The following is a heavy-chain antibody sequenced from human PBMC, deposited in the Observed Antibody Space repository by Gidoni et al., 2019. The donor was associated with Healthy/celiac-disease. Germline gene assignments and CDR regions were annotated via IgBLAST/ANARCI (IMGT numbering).Heavy chain of an antibody. CDR1: GFTFSSYG. CDR3: AKDGIGVVAATPNVYYFDY. J-gene: IGHJ4*02. CDR2: ISYDGSNK. V-gene: IGHV3-30*18. Sequence: QVQLVESGGGVVQPGRSLRLSCAASGFTFSSYGMHWVRQAPGKGLEWVAVISYDGSNKYYADSVKGRFTISRDNSKNTLYLQMNSLRAEDTAVYYCAKDGIGVVAATPNVYYFDYWGQGTLVTVSS. D-gene: IGHD2-15*01.